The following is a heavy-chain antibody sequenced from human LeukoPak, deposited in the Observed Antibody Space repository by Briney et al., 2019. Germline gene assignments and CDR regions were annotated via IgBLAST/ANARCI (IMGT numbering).Heavy chain of an antibody. J-gene: IGHJ5*02. CDR3: ARHEYSGSYYGLSWFDP. Sequence: SETLSLTCTVSGDSISSSGYYWGRIRQPPGKGLEWIASIYYSGSTYYNPSLKSRVTISVDTSKNQLSLKLSSLTAADTAVYYCARHEYSGSYYGLSWFDPWGQGTLVTVSS. V-gene: IGHV4-39*01. CDR2: IYYSGST. CDR1: GDSISSSGYY. D-gene: IGHD1-26*01.